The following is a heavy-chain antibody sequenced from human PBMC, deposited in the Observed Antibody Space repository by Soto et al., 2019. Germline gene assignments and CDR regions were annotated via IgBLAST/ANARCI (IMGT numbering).Heavy chain of an antibody. D-gene: IGHD3-10*01. CDR3: AKELYYYGSGNYYFDY. J-gene: IGHJ4*02. CDR1: GFTFSSSA. Sequence: GGSVRISDAASGFTFSSSAMSWVRQAPGKGLEWVSAISGSGGSTYYADSVKGRFTISRDNSKNTLYLQMNSLRAEDTAVYYCAKELYYYGSGNYYFDYWGQGTLVTVSS. CDR2: ISGSGGST. V-gene: IGHV3-23*01.